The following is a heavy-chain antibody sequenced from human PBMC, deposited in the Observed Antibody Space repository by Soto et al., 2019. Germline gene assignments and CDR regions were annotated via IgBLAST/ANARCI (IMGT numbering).Heavy chain of an antibody. V-gene: IGHV3-30*18. Sequence: QVQLVESGGGVVQPGRSLRLSCAASGFTFSRYGMHWARKSPGKGLELVAVISYDGSNKYYADSVKGRFTISRDNSKNTLYLQLNSMRAEDTAVYYCAKGWHQLVLHSYGMDVWGQGTTVTVSS. CDR1: GFTFSRYG. CDR2: ISYDGSNK. J-gene: IGHJ6*02. D-gene: IGHD6-13*01. CDR3: AKGWHQLVLHSYGMDV.